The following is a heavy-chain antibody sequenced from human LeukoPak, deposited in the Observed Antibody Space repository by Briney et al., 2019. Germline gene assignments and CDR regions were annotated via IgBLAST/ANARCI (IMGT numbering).Heavy chain of an antibody. CDR2: TSTYNGKT. V-gene: IGHV1-18*01. CDR3: ARDQRPAGLSYYYYMDV. Sequence: ASVKVSCKASGYTFARNGISWVRQAPGQGLEWMGWTSTYNGKTKYAQKFQGRVTMTTDTSTSTAYMELRGLRSDDTAVYFCARDQRPAGLSYYYYMDVWGKGTTVTVSS. D-gene: IGHD2-2*01. CDR1: GYTFARNG. J-gene: IGHJ6*03.